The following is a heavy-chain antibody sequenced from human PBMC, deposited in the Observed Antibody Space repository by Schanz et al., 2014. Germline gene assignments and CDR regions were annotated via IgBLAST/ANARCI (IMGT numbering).Heavy chain of an antibody. CDR1: GYTFTTYY. D-gene: IGHD6-6*01. CDR3: GRGFSRSYIDF. Sequence: QVQLLQSGAEVKKPGASMKVSCKASGYTFTTYYMLWVRQAPGQGLEWMGIINPSGGSTRYGQKFQCRITVTTDTSTSTVYLELSSLRSDDTAVYYCGRGFSRSYIDFWGQGTLXTCSS. CDR2: INPSGGST. J-gene: IGHJ4*02. V-gene: IGHV1-46*03.